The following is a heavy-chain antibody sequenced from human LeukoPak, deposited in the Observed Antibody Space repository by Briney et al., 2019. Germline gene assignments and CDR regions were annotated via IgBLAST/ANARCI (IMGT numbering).Heavy chain of an antibody. D-gene: IGHD2-2*01. CDR3: ARTSWTLFLRGGNFDY. V-gene: IGHV4-34*01. J-gene: IGHJ4*02. CDR1: GGSFSGYY. CDR2: INHSGST. Sequence: SEALSLTCAVYGGSFSGYYWSWIRQPPGKGLEWIGEINHSGSTNYNPSLKSRVTISVDTSKNQFSLKLGSVTAADTAVYYCARTSWTLFLRGGNFDYWGQGTLVTVSS.